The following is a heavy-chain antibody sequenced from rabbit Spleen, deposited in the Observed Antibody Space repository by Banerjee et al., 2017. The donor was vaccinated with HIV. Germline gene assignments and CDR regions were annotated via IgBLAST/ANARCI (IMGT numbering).Heavy chain of an antibody. CDR3: AREDSSPWAYIL. CDR1: GFYLRNRHF. Sequence: QEQLEESGGGQVKPEGSLTLTCTASGFYLRNRHFMCWVRQAPGKGLELIACIYTDSGGTWYASWAKGRFTMCKSTSLNTVDLKFFSLTAADTVICLCAREDSSPWAYILWGPGTLVTVS. D-gene: IGHD1-1*01. CDR2: IYTDSGGT. J-gene: IGHJ4*01. V-gene: IGHV1S43*01.